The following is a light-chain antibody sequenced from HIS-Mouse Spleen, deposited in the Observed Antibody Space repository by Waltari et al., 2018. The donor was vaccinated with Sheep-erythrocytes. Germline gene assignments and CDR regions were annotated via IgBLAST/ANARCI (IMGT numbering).Light chain of an antibody. V-gene: IGLV3-1*01. CDR3: QAWDSSIVV. CDR1: KLGDKY. J-gene: IGLJ2*01. Sequence: SELTQPPSVSVSPGQTASITCSGDKLGDKYACWYQQKPGQSPVLVIYQDTKRPSGIPGRFSGSNSGNTATLTISGTQAMDEADYYCQAWDSSIVVFGGGTKLTVL. CDR2: QDT.